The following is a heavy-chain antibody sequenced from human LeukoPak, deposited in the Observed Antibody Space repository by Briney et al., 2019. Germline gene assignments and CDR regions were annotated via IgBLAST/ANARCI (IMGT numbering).Heavy chain of an antibody. CDR3: ARGSESGGFPFDY. D-gene: IGHD1-26*01. J-gene: IGHJ4*02. CDR1: AVTFSSYW. CDR2: IKQDGSEK. V-gene: IGHV3-7*01. Sequence: PGGSLRLSCVASAVTFSSYWMSWVRQAPGKGLEWVANIKQDGSEKYYVDSVKGRFTISRDNAKNSLYLQMNSLRAEDTAVYYCARGSESGGFPFDYWGQGTLVTVSS.